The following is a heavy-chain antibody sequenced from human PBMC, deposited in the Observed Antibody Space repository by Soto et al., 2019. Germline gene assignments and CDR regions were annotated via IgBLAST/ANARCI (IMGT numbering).Heavy chain of an antibody. Sequence: QVQLVESGGGLVKPGGSLRLSCAASGFTFSDYYMSWIRQAPGKGLEWVSYISSSSSYTKYADSVKGRFTISRDNDKNSLYLQMNSLSAEDTAVYYCARDSSGYYGALDYWGQGTLVTVSS. CDR3: ARDSSGYYGALDY. CDR1: GFTFSDYY. CDR2: ISSSSSYT. V-gene: IGHV3-11*06. D-gene: IGHD3-22*01. J-gene: IGHJ4*02.